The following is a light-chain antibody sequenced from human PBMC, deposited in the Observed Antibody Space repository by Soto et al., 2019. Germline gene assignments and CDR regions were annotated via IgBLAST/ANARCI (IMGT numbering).Light chain of an antibody. CDR1: SGSIARTY. J-gene: IGLJ3*02. CDR3: QSYDNNNWV. Sequence: NFMLTQPHSVSESPGKTVTISCTRSSGSIARTYVQWFQQRPGSSPTTVIYEDNQRPSGVPDRFSGSVDSSSNSASLTISGLKTEDEADYYCQSYDNNNWVFGGGTKLTVL. CDR2: EDN. V-gene: IGLV6-57*01.